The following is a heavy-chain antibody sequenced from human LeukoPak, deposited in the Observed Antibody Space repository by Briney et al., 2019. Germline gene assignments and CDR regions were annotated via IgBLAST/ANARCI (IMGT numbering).Heavy chain of an antibody. CDR1: GGSISSSSYY. CDR2: IYYSGST. J-gene: IGHJ4*02. D-gene: IGHD3-10*01. V-gene: IGHV4-39*01. Sequence: SETLSLTCTVSGGSISSSSYYWGWIRQPPGKGLEWIGSIYYSGSTYYNPSLKSRVTISVDTSKNQFSLKLSSVTAADTAVYYCARRAVRGVISDYWGQGTLVTVSS. CDR3: ARRAVRGVISDY.